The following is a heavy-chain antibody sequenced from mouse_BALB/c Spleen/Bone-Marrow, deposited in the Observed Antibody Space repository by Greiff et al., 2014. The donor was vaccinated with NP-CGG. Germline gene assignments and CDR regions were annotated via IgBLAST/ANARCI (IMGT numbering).Heavy chain of an antibody. CDR3: ALHYASHFDS. J-gene: IGHJ2*01. CDR2: VDPANGNS. D-gene: IGHD1-2*01. Sequence: VQLKESGAELVKPGASVKLSCTVFGFNIKSTYIHWVKQRPEQGLEWIGWVDPANGNSKCDPRFQGKATITADSSSNTAYLQLSSLTPEDPAVYYFALHYASHFDSGAQATTSKFPS. V-gene: IGHV14-3*02. CDR1: GFNIKSTY.